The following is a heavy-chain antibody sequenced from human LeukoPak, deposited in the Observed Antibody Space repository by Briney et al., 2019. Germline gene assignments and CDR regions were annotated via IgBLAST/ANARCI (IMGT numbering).Heavy chain of an antibody. D-gene: IGHD3-22*01. CDR2: ISGSGGST. CDR1: GFTFSSYA. V-gene: IGHV3-23*01. J-gene: IGHJ4*02. Sequence: GGSLRLSCAASGFTFSSYAMSWVRQAPGKGLEWVSAISGSGGSTYYADSVEGRFTISRDNSKNTLYLQMNSLRAEDTAVYYCAKSVYYDSSGPFDYWGQGTLVTVSS. CDR3: AKSVYYDSSGPFDY.